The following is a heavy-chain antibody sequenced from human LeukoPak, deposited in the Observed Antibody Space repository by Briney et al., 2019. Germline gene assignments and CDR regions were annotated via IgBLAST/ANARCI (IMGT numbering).Heavy chain of an antibody. J-gene: IGHJ6*03. D-gene: IGHD3-10*01. V-gene: IGHV4-59*11. CDR3: ARVAGGEEDYYYYMDV. CDR1: GGSMSNHY. CDR2: IFYSGST. Sequence: SETLSLTCTVSGGSMSNHYWSWIRQAPGKGLEWIGYIFYSGSTKYNPSLKTRVTISVDTSKNQFSLKLSSVTAADTAVYYCARVAGGEEDYYYYMDVWGKGTTVTVSS.